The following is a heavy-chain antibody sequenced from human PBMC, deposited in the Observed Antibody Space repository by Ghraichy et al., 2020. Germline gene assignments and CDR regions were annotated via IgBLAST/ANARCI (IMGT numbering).Heavy chain of an antibody. D-gene: IGHD6-6*01. J-gene: IGHJ4*02. CDR2: IYYSGST. V-gene: IGHV4-61*01. CDR3: AREPVGSSSSEWISDY. Sequence: SQTLSLTCTVSGGSVSSGSYYWSWIRQPPGKGLEWIGYIYYSGSTNYNPSLKSRVTISVDTSKNQFSLKLSSVTAADTAVYYCAREPVGSSSSEWISDYWGQGTLVTVSS. CDR1: GGSVSSGSYY.